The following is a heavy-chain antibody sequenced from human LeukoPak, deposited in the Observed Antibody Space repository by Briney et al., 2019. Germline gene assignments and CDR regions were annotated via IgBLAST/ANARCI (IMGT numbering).Heavy chain of an antibody. J-gene: IGHJ4*02. D-gene: IGHD3-9*01. CDR3: AKDLSRYFDWLSYFDY. CDR2: ISYDGSNK. Sequence: PGRSLRLSCAASGFTFSSYGMHWVRQAPGKGLEWAAVISYDGSNKYYADSVKGRFTISRDNSKNTLYLQMNSLRAEDTAVYYCAKDLSRYFDWLSYFDYWGQGTLVTVSS. V-gene: IGHV3-30*18. CDR1: GFTFSSYG.